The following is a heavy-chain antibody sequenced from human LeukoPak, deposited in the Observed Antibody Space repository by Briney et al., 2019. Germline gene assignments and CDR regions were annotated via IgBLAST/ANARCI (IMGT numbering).Heavy chain of an antibody. CDR1: GFTFSSYG. Sequence: PGGSLGLSCAASGFTFSSYGMSWVRQAPGKGLEWVSAISGSGGSTYYADSVKGRFTISRDNSKNTLYLQMNSLRAEDTAVYYCAKDLGGYSGYEERNWGQGTLVSVSS. J-gene: IGHJ4*02. CDR2: ISGSGGST. CDR3: AKDLGGYSGYEERN. V-gene: IGHV3-23*01. D-gene: IGHD5-12*01.